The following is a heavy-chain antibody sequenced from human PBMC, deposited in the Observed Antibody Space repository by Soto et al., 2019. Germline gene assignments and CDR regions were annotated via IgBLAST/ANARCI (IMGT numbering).Heavy chain of an antibody. CDR1: GFTFSSYC. CDR3: AKDNSGRSYYYYGMDV. D-gene: IGHD1-26*01. V-gene: IGHV3-30*18. Sequence: PXESLRLSCAASGFTFSSYCMHWVRQAPGKGLEWVAVISYDGSNKYYADSVKGRFTISRDNSKNTLYLQMNSLRAEDTAVYYCAKDNSGRSYYYYGMDVWAQGTTVTVSS. CDR2: ISYDGSNK. J-gene: IGHJ6*02.